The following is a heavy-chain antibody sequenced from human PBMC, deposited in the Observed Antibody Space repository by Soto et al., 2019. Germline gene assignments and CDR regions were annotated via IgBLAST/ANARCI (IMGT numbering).Heavy chain of an antibody. D-gene: IGHD3-22*01. Sequence: QVQLVQSGAEVKKPGSSVKVSCKASGGTFSTYLISWVRQAPGHGLEWMGGITPIVGTAHYAQKFRGRVTITADDSTSTAYMELSSLTSEDTAVYYCARDGVVGTTTPRYFQHWGQGTLVTVSS. CDR2: ITPIVGTA. CDR3: ARDGVVGTTTPRYFQH. J-gene: IGHJ1*01. V-gene: IGHV1-69*01. CDR1: GGTFSTYL.